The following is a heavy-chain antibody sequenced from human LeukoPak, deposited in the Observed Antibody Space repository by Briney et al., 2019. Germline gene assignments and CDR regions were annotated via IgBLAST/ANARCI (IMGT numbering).Heavy chain of an antibody. D-gene: IGHD2-8*01. CDR2: IYHSGST. CDR1: GGSISSSNW. J-gene: IGHJ4*02. Sequence: TSETLSLTCAVSGGSISSSNWWSWVRQPPGKGLEWIGEIYHSGSTNYNPSLKSRVTISVDKSKNQFSLKLSSVTAADTAVYYCARVDCTNGVCYYFDYWGQGTLVTVSS. CDR3: ARVDCTNGVCYYFDY. V-gene: IGHV4-4*02.